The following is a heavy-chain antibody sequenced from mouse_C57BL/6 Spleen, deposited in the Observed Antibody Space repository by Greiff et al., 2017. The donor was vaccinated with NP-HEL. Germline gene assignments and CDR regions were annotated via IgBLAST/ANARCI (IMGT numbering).Heavy chain of an antibody. Sequence: QVQLQQPGTELVKPGASVKLSCKASGYTFTSYWMHWVKQRPGQGLEWIGNINPRNGGTNYHEKFTSKATLTVDKSSSTADMQRSSRTSEDSAVYYCAREDGYAMDYWGQGTSGTVSS. J-gene: IGHJ4*01. CDR2: INPRNGGT. D-gene: IGHD2-3*01. CDR3: AREDGYAMDY. V-gene: IGHV1-53*01. CDR1: GYTFTSYW.